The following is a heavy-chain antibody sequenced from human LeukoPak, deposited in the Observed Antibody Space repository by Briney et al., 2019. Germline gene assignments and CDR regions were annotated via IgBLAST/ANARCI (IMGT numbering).Heavy chain of an antibody. CDR1: GYTFTSYD. Sequence: ASVKVSCKASGYTFTSYDINWVRQATGQGLEWMGWMNPNSGNTGYAQKFQGRVTMTRNTSISTAYMELSSLRSEDTAVYYCARMGDYCSSTSCYYNWFDPWGQGTLVTVSS. CDR3: ARMGDYCSSTSCYYNWFDP. CDR2: MNPNSGNT. J-gene: IGHJ5*02. D-gene: IGHD2-2*01. V-gene: IGHV1-8*01.